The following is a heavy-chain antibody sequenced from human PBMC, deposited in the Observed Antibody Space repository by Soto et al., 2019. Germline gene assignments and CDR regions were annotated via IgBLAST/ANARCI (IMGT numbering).Heavy chain of an antibody. V-gene: IGHV3-7*01. CDR3: ARARGLNIVIIPAASDY. Sequence: EVQLVESGGGLVQPGGSLRLSCAASGFTFSTYWMSWVRQAPGKGLEWVANINQDGSEKYYVDSVKGRFTISRDNAKNSLYLQMTSLRADDTAVYYCARARGLNIVIIPAASDYWGQGTLVTVSS. CDR2: INQDGSEK. CDR1: GFTFSTYW. J-gene: IGHJ4*02. D-gene: IGHD2-2*01.